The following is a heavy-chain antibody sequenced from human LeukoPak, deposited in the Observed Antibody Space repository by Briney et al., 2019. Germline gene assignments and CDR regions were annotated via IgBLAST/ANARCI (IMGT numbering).Heavy chain of an antibody. J-gene: IGHJ4*02. D-gene: IGHD5-24*01. CDR1: GFDFDNYA. Sequence: GGSLRLSCEGSGFDFDNYAMHWVRQAPGKGLEWVAGISWNSSSMGLADSVKGRFTISRDNAKKSLYLQMDSLTIEDTALYYCTKDSRWLQLYIRGCYFDHWGLGTLVSVAA. CDR2: ISWNSSSM. CDR3: TKDSRWLQLYIRGCYFDH. V-gene: IGHV3-9*01.